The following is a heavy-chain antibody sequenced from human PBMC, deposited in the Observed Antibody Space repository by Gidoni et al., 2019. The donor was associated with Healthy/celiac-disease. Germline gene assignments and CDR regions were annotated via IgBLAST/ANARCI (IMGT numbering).Heavy chain of an antibody. CDR2: IRSKAYGGTT. CDR1: GFTFGDSA. D-gene: IGHD2-2*01. V-gene: IGHV3-49*05. Sequence: EVQLVESGGGLVKPGRSLRFSCTASGFTFGDSAMTWFRQAPGKGLEWVGFIRSKAYGGTTEYAASVKGRFTISRDDSKSIAYLQMNSLKTEDTAVYYCTRGYCSSTSCQEGTIYYYMDVWGKGTTVTVSS. J-gene: IGHJ6*03. CDR3: TRGYCSSTSCQEGTIYYYMDV.